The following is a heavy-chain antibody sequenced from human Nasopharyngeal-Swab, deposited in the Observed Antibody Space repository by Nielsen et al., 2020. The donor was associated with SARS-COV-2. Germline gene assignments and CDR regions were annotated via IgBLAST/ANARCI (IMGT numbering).Heavy chain of an antibody. Sequence: GESLKIPCGGPGFTFSDYWMSWVRQSPETGLEWVANIKQDGTLKSYVDSVKGRFIISRDNAKNSLDLQMNSLRVEDTAVYYCVRNEIWGQGTLVTVSS. CDR2: IKQDGTLK. J-gene: IGHJ4*02. CDR3: VRNEI. V-gene: IGHV3-7*03. CDR1: GFTFSDYW.